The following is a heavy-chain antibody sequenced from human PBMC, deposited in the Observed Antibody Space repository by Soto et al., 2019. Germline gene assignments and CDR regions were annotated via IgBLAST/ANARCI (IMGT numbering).Heavy chain of an antibody. CDR2: IWYDGSNK. Sequence: QVQLVESGGGVVQPGRSLRLSCAASGFTFSSYGMHWVRQAPGKGLEWVAVIWYDGSNKYYADSVKGRFTISRDNSKNTLYLQMNSLRAEDTAVYYCARDRCTFGGVIYRGYFDYWGQGTLVTVSS. CDR1: GFTFSSYG. D-gene: IGHD3-16*02. CDR3: ARDRCTFGGVIYRGYFDY. J-gene: IGHJ4*02. V-gene: IGHV3-33*01.